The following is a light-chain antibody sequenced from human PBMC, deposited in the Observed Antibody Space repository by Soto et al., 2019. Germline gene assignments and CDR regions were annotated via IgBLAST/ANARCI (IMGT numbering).Light chain of an antibody. CDR3: QQYGTSPPST. Sequence: EIVLAQSPGTLSLSPGERATISCRASQSVSSSYLAWYQQKPGQAPRLLINGASSRATGIPDRFSGSGSGTDFTLTISRLEPEDFAVYYCQQYGTSPPSTFGQGTRLEIK. V-gene: IGKV3-20*01. J-gene: IGKJ5*01. CDR1: QSVSSSY. CDR2: GAS.